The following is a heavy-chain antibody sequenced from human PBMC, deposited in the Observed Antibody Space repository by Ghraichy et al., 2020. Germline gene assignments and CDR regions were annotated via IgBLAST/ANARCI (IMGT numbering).Heavy chain of an antibody. CDR3: ARGPHWGGKPFDY. CDR1: GGSFSGYY. D-gene: IGHD7-27*01. Sequence: SETLSLTCAVYGGSFSGYYWSWIRQPPGKGLEWIGEINHSGSTNYNPSLKSRVTISVDTSKNQFSLKLSSVTAADTAVYYCARGPHWGGKPFDYWGQGTLVTVSS. CDR2: INHSGST. J-gene: IGHJ4*02. V-gene: IGHV4-34*01.